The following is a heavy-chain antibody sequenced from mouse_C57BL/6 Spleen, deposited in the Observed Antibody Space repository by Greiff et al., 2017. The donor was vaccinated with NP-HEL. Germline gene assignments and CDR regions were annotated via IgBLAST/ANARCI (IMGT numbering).Heavy chain of an antibody. CDR3: ARNYGRKDWYFDV. J-gene: IGHJ1*03. V-gene: IGHV1-19*01. CDR1: GYTFTDYY. CDR2: INPYNGGT. Sequence: EVQLQQSGPVLVKPGASVKMSCKASGYTFTDYYMNWVKQSHGKSLEWIGVINPYNGGTSYNQKFKGKATLTVDKSSSTAYMELNSLTSEDSAVYYCARNYGRKDWYFDVWGTGTTVTVSS. D-gene: IGHD1-1*01.